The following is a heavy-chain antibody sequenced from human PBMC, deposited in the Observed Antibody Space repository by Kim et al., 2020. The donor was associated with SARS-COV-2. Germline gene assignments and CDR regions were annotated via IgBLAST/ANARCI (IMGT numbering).Heavy chain of an antibody. CDR2: ISYDGSNK. CDR3: AKSFSGSYFGYDY. V-gene: IGHV3-30*18. CDR1: GFTFNTYG. Sequence: GGSLRLSCAASGFTFNTYGMHWVRQAPGKGLEWVAVISYDGSNKYYADSVKGRFTISRDNSKNTLYLQMNSLRIEDTAVHYCAKSFSGSYFGYDYWGQGTLVTVSS. D-gene: IGHD1-26*01. J-gene: IGHJ4*02.